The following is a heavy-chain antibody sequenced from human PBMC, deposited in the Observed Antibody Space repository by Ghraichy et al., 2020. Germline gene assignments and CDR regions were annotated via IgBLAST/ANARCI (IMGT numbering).Heavy chain of an antibody. J-gene: IGHJ4*02. Sequence: GESLNISCVGSGFSFSKHGMHWVRQAPGKGLEWVALISYDGSNMHYIDSVKGRFIISRDNSKNTLSLEMNSLRVEDTAIYYCANFVGSDLTGRLDYWGQGTPVTVSS. CDR1: GFSFSKHG. V-gene: IGHV3-30*18. D-gene: IGHD1-14*01. CDR2: ISYDGSNM. CDR3: ANFVGSDLTGRLDY.